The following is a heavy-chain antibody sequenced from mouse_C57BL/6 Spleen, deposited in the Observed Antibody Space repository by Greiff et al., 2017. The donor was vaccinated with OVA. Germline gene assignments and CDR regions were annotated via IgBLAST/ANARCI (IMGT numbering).Heavy chain of an antibody. CDR1: GYTFTGYW. CDR3: ARDQTAQPPGWFAY. CDR2: ILPGSGST. V-gene: IGHV1-9*01. J-gene: IGHJ3*01. D-gene: IGHD3-2*02. Sequence: QVQLQQSGAELMKPGASVTLSCKATGYTFTGYWIEWVKQRPGHGLEWIGEILPGSGSTNYNEKFKGKATVTADTSSNTAYMQLSSLTTEDAAIYYCARDQTAQPPGWFAYWGQGTLVTVSA.